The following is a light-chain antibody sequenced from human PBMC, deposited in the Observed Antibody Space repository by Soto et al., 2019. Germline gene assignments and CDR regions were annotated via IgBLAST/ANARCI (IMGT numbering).Light chain of an antibody. Sequence: QSALTQPASVSGSPGQSITISCTGTSSDVGGYNYVSWYQQHPGKAPKLIIYDVSNRLSGASNRFSGSKSGNTASLTISGLQAEDEADYYCSSHTSSGTLGIFGGGTKLTVL. CDR3: SSHTSSGTLGI. CDR1: SSDVGGYNY. CDR2: DVS. J-gene: IGLJ2*01. V-gene: IGLV2-14*03.